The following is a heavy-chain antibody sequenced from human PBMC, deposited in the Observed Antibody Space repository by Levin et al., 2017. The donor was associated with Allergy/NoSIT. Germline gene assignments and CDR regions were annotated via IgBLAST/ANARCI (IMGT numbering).Heavy chain of an antibody. D-gene: IGHD3-10*01. CDR1: GDSVSSNSAA. CDR2: TYYRSEWNN. V-gene: IGHV6-1*01. CDR3: ARVVSGSENYFCEFDI. Sequence: SQTLSLTCVISGDSVSSNSAAWNWIRQSPSRGLEWLGRTYYRSEWNNDYAVSVKSRITINPDTAKNQLSLHLNSVTPEDTAVYYCARVVSGSENYFCEFDIWGQGTMVTVSS. J-gene: IGHJ3*02.